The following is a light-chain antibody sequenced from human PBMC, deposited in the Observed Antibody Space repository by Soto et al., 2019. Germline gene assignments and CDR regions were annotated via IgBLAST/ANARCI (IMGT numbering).Light chain of an antibody. V-gene: IGKV1-39*01. CDR3: QQGYSTPLT. Sequence: DIQMTQSPSSLSASVGDRVTITCRASQSISSYLNWYQQKPGKAPKLLIYAASSLQSGVPSRFSGSGSGTDFTLTISXLQPEDFATYYCQQGYSTPLTFGQGTKV. CDR2: AAS. CDR1: QSISSY. J-gene: IGKJ1*01.